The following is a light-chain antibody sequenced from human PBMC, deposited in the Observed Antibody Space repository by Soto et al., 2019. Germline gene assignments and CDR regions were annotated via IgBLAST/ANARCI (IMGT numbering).Light chain of an antibody. CDR2: KVS. Sequence: DVLMTQSPLSLPVTLGQPASISCGSSRSLVYSDGNTYLNWFHQRPGRSPRRLIYKVSDRDSGVPDRFSGSGSGTDFTLKISRVEAEDVGVYYCMQGTHWPPTFGQGTKVEIK. J-gene: IGKJ1*01. CDR3: MQGTHWPPT. V-gene: IGKV2-30*01. CDR1: RSLVYSDGNTY.